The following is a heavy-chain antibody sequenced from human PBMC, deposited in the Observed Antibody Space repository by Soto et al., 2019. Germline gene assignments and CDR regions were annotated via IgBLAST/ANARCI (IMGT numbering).Heavy chain of an antibody. V-gene: IGHV4-39*01. J-gene: IGHJ6*02. CDR3: ARQGDGYNYDYYGMDV. CDR2: IYYSGST. CDR1: GGSISSSSYY. D-gene: IGHD5-12*01. Sequence: LSLTCTVSGGSISSSSYYWGWIRQPPGKGLEWIGSIYYSGSTYYNPSLKSRVTISVDTSKNQFSLKLSSVTAADTAVYYCARQGDGYNYDYYGMDVWGQGTTVTVSS.